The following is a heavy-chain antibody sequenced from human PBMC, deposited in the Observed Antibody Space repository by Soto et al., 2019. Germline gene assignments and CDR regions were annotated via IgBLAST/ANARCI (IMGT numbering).Heavy chain of an antibody. CDR2: VYWDDVK. Sequence: QITLKESGPTLVKPTQTLTLTCTFSGFSLRTRGVAVGWIRQPPGQALEWLVVVYWDDVKRYSPSLRSRLTVTKDSSKNQVVLTVTNMDPVDTATYYCVHRRGSIVDYWGQGTLVTVSS. CDR1: GFSLRTRGVA. CDR3: VHRRGSIVDY. J-gene: IGHJ4*02. V-gene: IGHV2-5*02. D-gene: IGHD6-13*01.